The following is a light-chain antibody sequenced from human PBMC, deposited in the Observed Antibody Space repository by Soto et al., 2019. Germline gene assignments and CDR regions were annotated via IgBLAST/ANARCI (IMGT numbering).Light chain of an antibody. V-gene: IGKV3-15*01. Sequence: EIVMTQSPATLSVSTGERATLSCRASQSVKSNLAWYQQKPGQAPRLLINDASTRATGVPARFSGSGSGTEFTLSISSLQSEDFAVYYCQQYNNWPPLTFGGGTKVEIK. CDR3: QQYNNWPPLT. CDR1: QSVKSN. CDR2: DAS. J-gene: IGKJ4*01.